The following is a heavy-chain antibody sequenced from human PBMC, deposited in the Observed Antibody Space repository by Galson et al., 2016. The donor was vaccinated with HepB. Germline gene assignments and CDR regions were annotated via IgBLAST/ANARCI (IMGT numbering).Heavy chain of an antibody. CDR3: ARINAATLDAFDV. CDR2: ISPNRGDT. V-gene: IGHV1-2*02. J-gene: IGHJ3*01. D-gene: IGHD3-16*01. CDR1: GYLFTDYY. Sequence: SVKVSCKASGYLFTDYYIHWVRRAPGQGLEWMGWISPNRGDTNYAQKFRGRVTLTRDTSITTSFLELDSLTSDDTATFYCARINAATLDAFDVWGQGTLVTVS.